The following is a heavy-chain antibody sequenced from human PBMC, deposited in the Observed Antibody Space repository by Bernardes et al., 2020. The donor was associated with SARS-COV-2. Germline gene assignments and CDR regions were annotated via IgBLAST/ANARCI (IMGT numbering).Heavy chain of an antibody. Sequence: GESLKISCKGSGYSFTSYWIGWVRQMPGKGLEWMGIIYPGDSDTRYSPSFQGQVTISADKSISTAYLQWSSLKASDTAMYYCARSTRIYGSGSYYPPDYWGQGTLVTVSS. CDR2: IYPGDSDT. CDR1: GYSFTSYW. V-gene: IGHV5-51*01. D-gene: IGHD3-10*01. J-gene: IGHJ4*02. CDR3: ARSTRIYGSGSYYPPDY.